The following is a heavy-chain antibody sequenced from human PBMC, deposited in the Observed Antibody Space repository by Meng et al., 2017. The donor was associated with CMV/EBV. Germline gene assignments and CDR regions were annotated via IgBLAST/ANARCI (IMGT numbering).Heavy chain of an antibody. CDR3: VRSSGWSLFDY. CDR2: VNSNNDAT. CDR1: GFTFSDYY. Sequence: QVQLVQSGAEMKKPGASVKVSYTTSGFTFSDYYIHWVRQAPGQGLEWMGWVNSNNDATNYARKFQGRVSMTRDTSISTAHMELSRLMSDDTAVYYCVRSSGWSLFDYWGQGTLVTVSS. J-gene: IGHJ4*02. D-gene: IGHD6-19*01. V-gene: IGHV1-2*02.